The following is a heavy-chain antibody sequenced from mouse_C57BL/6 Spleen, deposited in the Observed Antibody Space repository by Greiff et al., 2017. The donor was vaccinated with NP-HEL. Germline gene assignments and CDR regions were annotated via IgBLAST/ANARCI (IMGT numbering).Heavy chain of an antibody. Sequence: VQLQQSGAELVKPGASVKMSCKASGYTFTSYWITWVKQRPGQGLEWIGDIYPGSGSTNYNEKFKSKATLTVDTSSSTAYMQLSSLTSEDSAVYYCARERTYYSNYLYYFDYWGQGTTLTVSS. J-gene: IGHJ2*01. CDR3: ARERTYYSNYLYYFDY. D-gene: IGHD2-5*01. CDR2: IYPGSGST. CDR1: GYTFTSYW. V-gene: IGHV1-55*01.